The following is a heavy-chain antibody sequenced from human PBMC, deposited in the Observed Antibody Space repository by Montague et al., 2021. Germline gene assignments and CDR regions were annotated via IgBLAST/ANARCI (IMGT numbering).Heavy chain of an antibody. CDR2: IKSDGLIA. CDR3: ARGGLRNYYYYMDV. CDR1: GFTFRSYW. Sequence: YLRLSCAASGFTFRSYWMHLVRQAPGKGLVWVSRIKSDGLIAIYADSVKGRFTISRDNAKDTLHLQMNSLRAEDTATYYCARGGLRNYYYYMDVWGKGTTVTVSS. J-gene: IGHJ6*03. D-gene: IGHD3-16*01. V-gene: IGHV3-74*01.